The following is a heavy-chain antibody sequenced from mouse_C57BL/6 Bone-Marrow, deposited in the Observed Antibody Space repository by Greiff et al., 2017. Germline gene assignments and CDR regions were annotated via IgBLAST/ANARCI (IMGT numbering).Heavy chain of an antibody. Sequence: QVQLKESGAELAKPGASVKLSCKASGYTFTSYWMHWVKQRPGQGLEWIGYINPSSGYTKYNQKFKDKATLTADKSSSTAYMQLSSLTYEDSAVYYCAIEPLWYCDVWGTETTLTVSS. V-gene: IGHV1-7*01. CDR3: AIEPLWYCDV. CDR1: GYTFTSYW. J-gene: IGHJ1*03. CDR2: INPSSGYT.